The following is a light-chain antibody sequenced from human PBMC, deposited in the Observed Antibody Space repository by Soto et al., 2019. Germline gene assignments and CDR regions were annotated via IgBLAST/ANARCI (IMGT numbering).Light chain of an antibody. J-gene: IGKJ5*01. V-gene: IGKV3D-11*02. CDR1: QSVSSY. CDR2: DAS. Sequence: EIVFTQSPATLALSTGERATLSCSASQSVSSYLAWYQQKPGQAPRLLIYDASNRATGVPARFSGSGSGTDFTLTISSLEPEDFAVYYCQHRKDWQVTFGQGARLEI. CDR3: QHRKDWQVT.